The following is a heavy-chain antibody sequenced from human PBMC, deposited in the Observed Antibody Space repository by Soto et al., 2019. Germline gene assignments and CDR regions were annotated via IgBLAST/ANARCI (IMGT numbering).Heavy chain of an antibody. CDR1: GGSISSGGYS. J-gene: IGHJ5*02. CDR2: IYHSGST. CDR3: ARVQLEGNWFDP. D-gene: IGHD1-1*01. V-gene: IGHV4-30-2*01. Sequence: QLQLQESGSGLVRPSQTLSLTCAVSGGSISSGGYSWNWIRQPPGKGLEWIGYIYHSGSTLYNPSPKMRITISVDKSKTQSSLKLTSVTAADTALYYCARVQLEGNWFDPWGQGTLVTVSS.